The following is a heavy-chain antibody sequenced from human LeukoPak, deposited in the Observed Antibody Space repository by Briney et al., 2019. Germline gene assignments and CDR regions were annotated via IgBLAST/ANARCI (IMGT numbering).Heavy chain of an antibody. CDR2: INPNSGGT. CDR3: ARLGDQLLYYYFDY. CDR1: GYTFTGYY. Sequence: ASVKVSCKASGYTFTGYYMHWVRQAPGQGLEWMGWINPNSGGTNYAQKLQGRVTMTTDTSTSTAYMELRSLRSDDTAVYYCARLGDQLLYYYFDYWGQGTLVTVSS. J-gene: IGHJ4*02. D-gene: IGHD2-2*02. V-gene: IGHV1-2*02.